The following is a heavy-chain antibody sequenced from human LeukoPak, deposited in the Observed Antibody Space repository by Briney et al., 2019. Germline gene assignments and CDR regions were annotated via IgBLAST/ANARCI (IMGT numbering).Heavy chain of an antibody. CDR1: GYSFTSHY. Sequence: ASVKVSCKASGYSFTSHYMHWVRQAPGQGLEWMGVINPRGTSTIYAEKFQGRVTMTRDTSISTAYMELSRLRSDDTAVYYCARYYYDSSATDVWGKGTTVTISS. D-gene: IGHD3-22*01. CDR3: ARYYYDSSATDV. CDR2: INPRGTST. J-gene: IGHJ6*04. V-gene: IGHV1-2*02.